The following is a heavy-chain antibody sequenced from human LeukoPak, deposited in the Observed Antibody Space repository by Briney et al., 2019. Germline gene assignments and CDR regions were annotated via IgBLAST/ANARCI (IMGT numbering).Heavy chain of an antibody. CDR2: TYYRSKWYD. V-gene: IGHV6-1*01. CDR1: GDSVSSKNGA. D-gene: IGHD6-19*01. J-gene: IGHJ5*01. CDR3: ARDLGTSGWYTFDF. Sequence: SQTLSLTCAISGDSVSSKNGAWNWIRQSPSRGLEWLGRTYYRSKWYDEYADSVKGRITISPDTSKNQFSLHVYSVTPEDTAVYYCARDLGTSGWYTFDFWGQGTLVAVSS.